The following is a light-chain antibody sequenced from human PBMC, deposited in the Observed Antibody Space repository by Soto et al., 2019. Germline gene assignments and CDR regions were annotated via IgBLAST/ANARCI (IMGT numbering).Light chain of an antibody. V-gene: IGKV1-27*01. J-gene: IGKJ4*01. CDR2: AAS. CDR1: QGISNH. CDR3: QKFTSAPFT. Sequence: DIEMTQSPSSLSASVGDRVTITCRASQGISNHLAWYQQKPGKLPNLLIYAASILQSGVPSRFSGSGSGTDFTLTISSLQPEDVAIYYCQKFTSAPFTFGGGTKVDIK.